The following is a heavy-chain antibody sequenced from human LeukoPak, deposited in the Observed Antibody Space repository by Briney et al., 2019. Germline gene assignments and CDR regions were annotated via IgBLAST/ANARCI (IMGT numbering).Heavy chain of an antibody. CDR3: AQPPWAVMWYFDY. D-gene: IGHD3-16*01. V-gene: IGHV3-23*01. CDR2: ISGSGSST. Sequence: GGSLRLSCAASGFTFSSYAMSWVRQAPGKGLEWVSAISGSGSSTYYADSVKGRFTISRDNSKNTLYLQMNSLRAEDSAVYYCAQPPWAVMWYFDYWGQGTLVTVSS. CDR1: GFTFSSYA. J-gene: IGHJ4*02.